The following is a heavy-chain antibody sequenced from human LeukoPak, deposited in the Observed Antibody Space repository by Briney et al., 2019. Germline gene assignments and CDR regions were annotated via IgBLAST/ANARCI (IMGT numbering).Heavy chain of an antibody. Sequence: ASVKVSCKASGYTFTSYDINWVRQATGQGLEWMGWMNPNSGNTGYARKFQGRVSMTRNTSMSTAYMELSSLRSEDTAAYYCARFGRTVAGASVYYYYMDVWGKGTTVTVSS. CDR3: ARFGRTVAGASVYYYYMDV. V-gene: IGHV1-8*01. CDR2: MNPNSGNT. D-gene: IGHD6-19*01. J-gene: IGHJ6*03. CDR1: GYTFTSYD.